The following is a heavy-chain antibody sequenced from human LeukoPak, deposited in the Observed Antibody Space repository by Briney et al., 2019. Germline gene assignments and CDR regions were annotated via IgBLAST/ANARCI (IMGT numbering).Heavy chain of an antibody. J-gene: IGHJ4*02. V-gene: IGHV3-48*02. CDR1: GFTFSSYS. Sequence: GVSLRLSCAASGFTFSSYSMNWVRQAPGKGLEWVSYISSGSSTTYYADSVKGRFTISRDNAKNSLYLQMNSLRDEDTAVYYCANWDDGHWGQGTLVTVSS. CDR2: ISSGSSTT. D-gene: IGHD1-1*01. CDR3: ANWDDGH.